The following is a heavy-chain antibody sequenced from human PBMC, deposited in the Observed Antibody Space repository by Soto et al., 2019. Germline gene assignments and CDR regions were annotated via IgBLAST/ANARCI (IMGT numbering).Heavy chain of an antibody. V-gene: IGHV3-30*18. CDR2: ISNDGRDK. Sequence: QVQLVESGGGVVQPGRSLRLSCAASGFTFNNYGMHWVRQAPGKGMEWVATISNDGRDKYYAHSVMGRLTISRANSKKTVYLQMNSLTAGDTAGYYCTKDPGKAASQGIDWGQGTMVTFSS. D-gene: IGHD6-25*01. J-gene: IGHJ3*01. CDR3: TKDPGKAASQGID. CDR1: GFTFNNYG.